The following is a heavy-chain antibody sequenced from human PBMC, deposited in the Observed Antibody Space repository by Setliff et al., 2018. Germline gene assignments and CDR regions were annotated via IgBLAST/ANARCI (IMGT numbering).Heavy chain of an antibody. D-gene: IGHD6-19*01. CDR3: IRDTSGRDAFDI. J-gene: IGHJ3*02. Sequence: WIRQAPGKGLEWVAVIWGDGGTKYHADSVKGRSTISRDNSQNTMYLQMNSLRAEDTAVYYCIRDTSGRDAFDIWGQGTMVTVSS. V-gene: IGHV3-33*01. CDR2: IWGDGGTK.